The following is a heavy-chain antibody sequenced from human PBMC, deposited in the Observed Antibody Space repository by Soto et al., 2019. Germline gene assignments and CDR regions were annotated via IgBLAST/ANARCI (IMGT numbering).Heavy chain of an antibody. CDR2: ISGSGGST. CDR3: AKGSSSGWYSAFDY. J-gene: IGHJ4*02. CDR1: GFTFSSYA. Sequence: VPLLESGGGLVQPGGSLRLSCAASGFTFSSYAMSWVRQAPGKGLEWVSAISGSGGSTYYADSVKGRFTISRDNSKNTLYLQMNSLRAEDTAVYFCAKGSSSGWYSAFDYWGQGTLVTVSS. D-gene: IGHD6-19*01. V-gene: IGHV3-23*01.